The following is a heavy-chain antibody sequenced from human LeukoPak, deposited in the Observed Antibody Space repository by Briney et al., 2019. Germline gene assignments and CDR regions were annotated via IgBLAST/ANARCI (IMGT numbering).Heavy chain of an antibody. J-gene: IGHJ6*03. D-gene: IGHD3-22*01. V-gene: IGHV4-34*01. Sequence: PSETLSLTCAVYGGSFSGYYWSWIRQPPGKGLEWIGEINHSGSTDYNPSLKSRVTISVDTSKNQFSLKLSSVTAADTAVYYCARLYDSSGYYYASMDVWGKGTTVTISS. CDR2: INHSGST. CDR1: GGSFSGYY. CDR3: ARLYDSSGYYYASMDV.